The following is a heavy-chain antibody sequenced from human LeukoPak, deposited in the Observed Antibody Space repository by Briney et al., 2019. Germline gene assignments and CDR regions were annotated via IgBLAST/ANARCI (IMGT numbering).Heavy chain of an antibody. J-gene: IGHJ4*02. CDR2: IYYSGST. CDR3: AGRITIFGVAVRDFDY. Sequence: PSETLSLTCTVSGGSISSSSYYWGWLRQPPGKGREWIGSIYYSGSTYENPSLKSPVTISVDTSKNQFSLKLSSVTAADTAVYYCAGRITIFGVAVRDFDYWGREPWSPSPQ. V-gene: IGHV4-39*01. CDR1: GGSISSSSYY. D-gene: IGHD3-3*01.